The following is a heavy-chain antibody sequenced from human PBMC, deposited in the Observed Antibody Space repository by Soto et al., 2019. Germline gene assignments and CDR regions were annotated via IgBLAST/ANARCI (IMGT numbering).Heavy chain of an antibody. CDR2: ISYDGSNK. D-gene: IGHD1-26*01. J-gene: IGHJ4*02. Sequence: PGGSLRLSCVASEFTFSSYGMHWVRQAPGKGLEWVAVISYDGSNKYYADSVKGRFTISRDNSKNTLYLQMNSLRAEDTAVYYCAKERYSGSYFDYWGQGTLVTVSS. V-gene: IGHV3-30*18. CDR1: EFTFSSYG. CDR3: AKERYSGSYFDY.